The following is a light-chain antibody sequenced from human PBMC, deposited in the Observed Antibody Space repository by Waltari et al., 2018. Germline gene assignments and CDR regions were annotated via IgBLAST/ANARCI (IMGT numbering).Light chain of an antibody. V-gene: IGLV1-47*01. CDR2: RNN. J-gene: IGLJ1*01. CDR1: SSTIGSNS. CDR3: AAWDDSLSGLV. Sequence: QSVLTQPPSASGTPGQRVTISCSGRSSTIGSNSVYWYQQLPGPAPKLLIYRNNQRPSGVPDRFSGSKSGTSASLAISGLRSEDEADYYCAAWDDSLSGLVFGTGTKVTVL.